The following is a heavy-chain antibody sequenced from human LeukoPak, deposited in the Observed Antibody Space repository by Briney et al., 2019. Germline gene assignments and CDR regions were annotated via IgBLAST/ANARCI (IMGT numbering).Heavy chain of an antibody. D-gene: IGHD6-13*01. J-gene: IGHJ4*02. Sequence: GGSLRLSCAASGFTFSRYWMTWVRQAPGKGLGWVANIKQDGSEKYYVDSVKGRFTISRDNAKNSLYLQMNSLRAEDTAVYYCARVSIAAAGSDYWGQGTLVTVSS. CDR2: IKQDGSEK. CDR3: ARVSIAAAGSDY. V-gene: IGHV3-7*01. CDR1: GFTFSRYW.